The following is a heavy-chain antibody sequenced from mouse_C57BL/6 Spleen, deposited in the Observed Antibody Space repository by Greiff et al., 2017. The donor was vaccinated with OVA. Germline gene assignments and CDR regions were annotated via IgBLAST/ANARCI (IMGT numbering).Heavy chain of an antibody. J-gene: IGHJ3*01. CDR3: ARGGVAGSAWFAY. Sequence: VQLQQPGAELVKPGASVKMSCQASGYTFTSYWITWVKQRPGQGLEGIGDIYPGSGSTNYNEKFQSKATLTVDTSSSTAYSQLSSLTSEDSAVYYCARGGVAGSAWFAYWGQGTLVTVSA. V-gene: IGHV1-55*01. CDR2: IYPGSGST. D-gene: IGHD1-1*02. CDR1: GYTFTSYW.